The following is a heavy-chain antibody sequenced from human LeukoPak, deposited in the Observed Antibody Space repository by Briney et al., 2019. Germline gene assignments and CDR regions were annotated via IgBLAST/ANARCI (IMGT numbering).Heavy chain of an antibody. CDR1: GYTFTSYG. V-gene: IGHV1-18*01. Sequence: ASVKVSCKASGYTFTSYGISWVRQATGQGLEWMGWISAYNGNTNYAQKLQGRVTMTTDTSTSTAYMELRSLRSEDTAVYYCASERFSNIAAQVSWGQGTLVTVSS. D-gene: IGHD6-6*01. CDR3: ASERFSNIAAQVS. J-gene: IGHJ4*02. CDR2: ISAYNGNT.